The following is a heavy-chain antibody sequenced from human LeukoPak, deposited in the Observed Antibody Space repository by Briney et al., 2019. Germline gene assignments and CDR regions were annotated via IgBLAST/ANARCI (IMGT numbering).Heavy chain of an antibody. CDR2: IYYSGST. D-gene: IGHD2-15*01. J-gene: IGHJ4*02. V-gene: IGHV4-39*07. CDR3: ARVWPEDIVVVVAAFFDY. Sequence: AETLSLTCTVSGGSISSSSYYWGWIRQPPGKGLEWIGSIYYSGSTSYTPSLTSPVTISVDTSKNHFSLKLSSVTAADTAVYYCARVWPEDIVVVVAAFFDYWGQGTLVTASS. CDR1: GGSISSSSYY.